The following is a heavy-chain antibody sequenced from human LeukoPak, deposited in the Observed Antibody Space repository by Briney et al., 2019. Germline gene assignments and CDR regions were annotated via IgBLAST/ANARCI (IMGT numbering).Heavy chain of an antibody. J-gene: IGHJ3*02. V-gene: IGHV1-69*05. CDR1: GGTFSSYA. CDR2: ITPIFGTA. Sequence: ASVKVSCKASGGTFSSYAISWVRQAPGQGLEWMGGITPIFGTASYAQKFQGRVTITTDESTSTAYMELSSLRSEDTAVYYCARDVARGYCSSTSCQRDAFDIWGQGTMVTVSS. D-gene: IGHD2-2*01. CDR3: ARDVARGYCSSTSCQRDAFDI.